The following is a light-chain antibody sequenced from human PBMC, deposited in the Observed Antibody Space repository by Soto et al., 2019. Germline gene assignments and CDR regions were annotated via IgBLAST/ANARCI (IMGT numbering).Light chain of an antibody. CDR3: QQVDSYPLT. J-gene: IGKJ4*01. CDR1: QDINRY. V-gene: IGKV1-9*01. Sequence: IQLTQSPSFLSASVGDRVTITCRASQDINRYVAWYQQKSGQAPKLLIYRASNLQRGVPSRFSGSGSGTDFTLTISNLQTEDFATYHCQQVDSYPLTFGGGTKLEIK. CDR2: RAS.